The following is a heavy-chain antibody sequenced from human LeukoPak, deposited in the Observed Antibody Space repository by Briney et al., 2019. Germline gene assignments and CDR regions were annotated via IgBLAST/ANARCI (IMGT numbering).Heavy chain of an antibody. Sequence: PGRSLRLSCAASGFTFDDYAMHWVRQAPGKGLEWVSGISWNSGSLGYADSVKGRFTISTDNAKNSLYLQMNSLRAEDTALYYCATRYGGYGLRYWGQGTLVTVSS. CDR2: ISWNSGSL. V-gene: IGHV3-9*01. J-gene: IGHJ4*02. CDR1: GFTFDDYA. D-gene: IGHD4-17*01. CDR3: ATRYGGYGLRY.